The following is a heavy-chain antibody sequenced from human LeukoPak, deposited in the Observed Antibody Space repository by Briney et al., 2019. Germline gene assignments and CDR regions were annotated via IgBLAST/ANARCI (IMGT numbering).Heavy chain of an antibody. J-gene: IGHJ4*02. CDR1: GFTFSTYA. D-gene: IGHD2-21*02. V-gene: IGHV3-23*01. CDR3: ARGGHDFNPFYC. CDR2: IKGGGGDP. Sequence: GGSLRLSCAASGFTFSTYAMGWVRPPPGKGLEWVSSIKGGGGDPFYADSVRGRFTISRDNSKNTLYLQLNSLRAEDTAVYFCARGGHDFNPFYCWGQGALVTVSS.